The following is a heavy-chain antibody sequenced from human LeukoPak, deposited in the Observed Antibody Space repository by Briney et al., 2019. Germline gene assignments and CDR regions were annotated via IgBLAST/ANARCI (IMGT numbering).Heavy chain of an antibody. Sequence: SETLSLTCTVSGGSISSGGYYWGWIRQPPGQGLEWIGSIYYSGSTYYNPSLKSRVTIFVDTSKNQFSLKLSSVTAADTALYYCARQSDYYDSSGPTSWGQGTLVTVSS. CDR3: ARQSDYYDSSGPTS. D-gene: IGHD3-22*01. CDR2: IYYSGST. J-gene: IGHJ5*02. V-gene: IGHV4-39*01. CDR1: GGSISSGGYY.